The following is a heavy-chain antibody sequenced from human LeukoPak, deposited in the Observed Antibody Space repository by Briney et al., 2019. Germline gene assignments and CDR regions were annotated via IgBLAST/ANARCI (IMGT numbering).Heavy chain of an antibody. CDR3: TFTYYYDSSGYLE. V-gene: IGHV3-15*01. CDR1: GFTFSNAW. Sequence: GGSLRLSCAASGFTFSNAWMSWVRQAPGKGLEWVGRIKSKTDGGTTDYAAPVKGRFTISRDDSKNTLYLQINSLKTEDTAVYYCTFTYYYDSSGYLEWGQGTLVTVSS. D-gene: IGHD3-22*01. J-gene: IGHJ4*02. CDR2: IKSKTDGGTT.